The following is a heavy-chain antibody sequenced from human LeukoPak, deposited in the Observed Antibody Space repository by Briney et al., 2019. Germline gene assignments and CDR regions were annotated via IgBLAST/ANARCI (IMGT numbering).Heavy chain of an antibody. V-gene: IGHV1-18*01. CDR1: GYTFTSYG. CDR3: ARDTRRIAAALPSDY. J-gene: IGHJ4*02. D-gene: IGHD6-13*01. Sequence: ASVKVSCKASGYTFTSYGISWVRQAPGQGLEWMGWISAYNGNTNYAQKLQGRVTMTTDTSTSTAYMELRSLRSDDTAVYYCARDTRRIAAALPSDYWGQGTLVTVSS. CDR2: ISAYNGNT.